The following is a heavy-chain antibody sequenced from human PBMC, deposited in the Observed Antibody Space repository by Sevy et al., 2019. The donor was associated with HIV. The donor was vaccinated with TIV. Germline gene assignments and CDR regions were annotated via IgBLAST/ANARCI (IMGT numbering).Heavy chain of an antibody. CDR3: SRDLRPTYHFLGMDV. CDR2: ISWSSGSI. D-gene: IGHD6-6*01. Sequence: GGSLRLSCSGYGYRFDNYAMHWVRQPPGKGLEWVSGISWSSGSIDYADSVKGRFTISRDNAKNSLYLQMNSLRPEDTALYVWSRDLRPTYHFLGMDVWGHGTKVTVSS. CDR1: GYRFDNYA. J-gene: IGHJ6*02. V-gene: IGHV3-9*01.